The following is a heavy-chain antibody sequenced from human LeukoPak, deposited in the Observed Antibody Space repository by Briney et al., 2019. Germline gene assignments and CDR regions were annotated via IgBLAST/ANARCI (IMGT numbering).Heavy chain of an antibody. CDR1: GFSFSSYA. J-gene: IGHJ4*02. CDR3: AKVLKRTSGNYFGSCMDY. V-gene: IGHV3-23*01. D-gene: IGHD1-26*01. CDR2: VVGSGGST. Sequence: GGSLRLSCAASGFSFSSYAMSRVRQAPGKGLEWVSAVVGSGGSTYYADSVKGRFTISRDNSKNMLFLQMNSLRDEDTAVYYCAKVLKRTSGNYFGSCMDYWGQGSLVTVSS.